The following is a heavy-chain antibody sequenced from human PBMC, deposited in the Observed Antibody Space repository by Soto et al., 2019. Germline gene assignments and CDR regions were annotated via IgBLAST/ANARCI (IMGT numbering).Heavy chain of an antibody. J-gene: IGHJ4*02. D-gene: IGHD3-10*01. CDR3: ARGGHQLIRVYYYGSGSYSV. Sequence: SETLSLTCAFYGWSFSGYYWSLIRQPPGKGLEWIGEINHSGSTNYNPSLKSRVTISVDTSKNQFSLKLSSVTAADTAVYSCARGGHQLIRVYYYGSGSYSVWGQGTLVT. V-gene: IGHV4-34*01. CDR1: GWSFSGYY. CDR2: INHSGST.